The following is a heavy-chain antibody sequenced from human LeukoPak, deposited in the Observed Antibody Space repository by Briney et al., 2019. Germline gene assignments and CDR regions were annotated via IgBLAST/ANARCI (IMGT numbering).Heavy chain of an antibody. CDR1: GASISSSNYY. Sequence: SETLSLTCAVSGASISSSNYYWGWVRQSPGKGLEWIGNIYSSGNTYYNASLKSRVTMYIDTSKNQFFLKLSSVTAADTAMYYCARGRRGYSHVPFDYWGQGTLVTVSS. V-gene: IGHV4-39*01. J-gene: IGHJ4*02. D-gene: IGHD5-18*01. CDR2: IYSSGNT. CDR3: ARGRRGYSHVPFDY.